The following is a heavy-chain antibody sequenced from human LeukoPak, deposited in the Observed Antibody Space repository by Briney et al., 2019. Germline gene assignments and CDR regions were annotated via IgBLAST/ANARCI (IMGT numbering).Heavy chain of an antibody. J-gene: IGHJ4*02. CDR2: INPNSGGT. CDR1: GYTFTSYG. Sequence: ASVKVSCKASGYTFTSYGISWVRQAPGQGLEWMGWINPNSGGTNYAQKFQGRVTMTRDTAISTAYMELSRLRSDDTAVYYCARDETHDYWGQRTLVTVSS. V-gene: IGHV1-2*02. CDR3: ARDETHDY.